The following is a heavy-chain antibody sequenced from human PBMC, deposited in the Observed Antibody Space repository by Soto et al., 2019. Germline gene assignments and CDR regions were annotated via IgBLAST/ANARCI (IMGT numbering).Heavy chain of an antibody. Sequence: GGSLRLSCAASGFTFSGYWMHWVRQAPGKGLVWVSRIISDGSSTTYADSVKGRFTISRDNAKNTLYLQMNSLRAEDTAVYYCARDLVRGYGMDVWGQGTTVTVSS. D-gene: IGHD3-10*01. V-gene: IGHV3-74*01. CDR3: ARDLVRGYGMDV. CDR2: IISDGSST. CDR1: GFTFSGYW. J-gene: IGHJ6*02.